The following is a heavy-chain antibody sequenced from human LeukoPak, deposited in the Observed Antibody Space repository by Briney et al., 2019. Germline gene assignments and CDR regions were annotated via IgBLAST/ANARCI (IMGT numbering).Heavy chain of an antibody. CDR1: GGSISSGGYY. J-gene: IGHJ4*02. CDR2: IYYSGST. D-gene: IGHD4-23*01. V-gene: IGHV4-31*03. Sequence: PSQTLSLTCTVSGGSISSGGYYWSWIRQHPGKGLEWIGYIYYSGSTYWNPSLKSRVTISVDTSKNQFSLKLSSVTAADTAVYYCARRPTTVVTQYYFDYWGQGTLVTVSS. CDR3: ARRPTTVVTQYYFDY.